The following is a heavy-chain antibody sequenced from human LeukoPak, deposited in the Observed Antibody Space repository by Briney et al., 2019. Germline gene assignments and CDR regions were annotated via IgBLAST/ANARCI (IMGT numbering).Heavy chain of an antibody. J-gene: IGHJ4*02. CDR1: GYTFTSYD. Sequence: ASVKVSCKASGYTFTSYDINWVRQATGQGLEWMGWMNPNSGNTGYAQKFQGRVTMTRNTSISTAYMELSSLRSEDTAVYYCARGWLAETTVVTPYNYWGQGTVVTVSS. CDR3: ARGWLAETTVVTPYNY. D-gene: IGHD4-23*01. V-gene: IGHV1-8*01. CDR2: MNPNSGNT.